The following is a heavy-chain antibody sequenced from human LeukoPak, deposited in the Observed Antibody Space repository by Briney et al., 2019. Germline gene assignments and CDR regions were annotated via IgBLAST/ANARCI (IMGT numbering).Heavy chain of an antibody. CDR2: IYTSGST. CDR1: GGSISSYY. CDR3: ARDDVYCSSTSCYNNWFDP. V-gene: IGHV4-4*07. J-gene: IGHJ5*02. D-gene: IGHD2-2*02. Sequence: SETLSLTCTVSGGSISSYYWSWIRQPAGKGLEWIGRIYTSGSTNYNPSLKSRVTMSVDTSENQFSLKLSSVTAADTAVYYCARDDVYCSSTSCYNNWFDPWGQGTLVTVSS.